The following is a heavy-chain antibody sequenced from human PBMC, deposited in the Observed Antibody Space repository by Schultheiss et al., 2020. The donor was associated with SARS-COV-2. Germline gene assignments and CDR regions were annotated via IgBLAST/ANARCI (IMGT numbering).Heavy chain of an antibody. Sequence: GGSLRLSCAASGFTFSSYAMSWVRQAPGKGLVWVSRIHSDGSSTNYADSVKGRFTISRDNSKNTLYLQMNSLRAEDTAVYYCAKDWDGSYDYWGQGTLVTVSS. D-gene: IGHD1-26*01. CDR3: AKDWDGSYDY. CDR2: IHSDGSST. V-gene: IGHV3-23*03. J-gene: IGHJ4*02. CDR1: GFTFSSYA.